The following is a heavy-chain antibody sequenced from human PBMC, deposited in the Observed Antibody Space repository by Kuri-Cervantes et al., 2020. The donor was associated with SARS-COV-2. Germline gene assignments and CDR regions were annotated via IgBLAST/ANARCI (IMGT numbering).Heavy chain of an antibody. D-gene: IGHD2-2*01. CDR2: ISYDGSNK. Sequence: GESLKISCAASGFTFSTYAMHWVRQAPGKGLEWVAFISYDGSNKYYADSAKGRFTISRDNSKNTLYLQMNTLRAEDTSVYYCKGEDVVVPAALASGVDVWGQGTTVTVSS. CDR3: KGEDVVVPAALASGVDV. V-gene: IGHV3-30-3*01. CDR1: GFTFSTYA. J-gene: IGHJ6*02.